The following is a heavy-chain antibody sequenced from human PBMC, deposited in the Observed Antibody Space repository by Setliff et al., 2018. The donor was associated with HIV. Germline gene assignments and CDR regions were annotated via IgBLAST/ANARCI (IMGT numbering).Heavy chain of an antibody. D-gene: IGHD6-19*01. CDR2: FYSNGKT. CDR1: GFTVNSNY. J-gene: IGHJ6*02. CDR3: ARDGSGXPYFVMDV. V-gene: IGHV3-66*03. Sequence: GGSLRLSCAASGFTVNSNYINWVRQAPGKGLEWVSVFYSNGKTYYADSVRGRFTISRDNSQNTVSLQMNSLRVEDTAVYYCARDGSGXPYFVMDVWGQGTTVTVSS.